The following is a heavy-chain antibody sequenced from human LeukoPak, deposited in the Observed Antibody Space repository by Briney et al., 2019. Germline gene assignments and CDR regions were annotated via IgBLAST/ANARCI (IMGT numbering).Heavy chain of an antibody. V-gene: IGHV4-4*02. Sequence: SETLSLTCAVSGDSISSNYCWRWVRQFPGKGLEWIGEVYRRGSTSYNPSLKSRVVISIDKSKNQYSLNLSSVTAADTAVYYCARGALTGYYRHFLFDYWGQGTLVTVSS. CDR1: GDSISSNYC. CDR3: ARGALTGYYRHFLFDY. J-gene: IGHJ4*02. D-gene: IGHD3-9*01. CDR2: VYRRGST.